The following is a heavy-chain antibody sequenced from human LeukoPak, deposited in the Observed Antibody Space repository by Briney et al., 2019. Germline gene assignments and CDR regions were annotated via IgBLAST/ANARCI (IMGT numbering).Heavy chain of an antibody. Sequence: GGSLRLSCAASGFTVSSNYMSWVRQAPGKGLEWVSVIYSGGSTYYADSVKGRFTISRHNSKNTLYLQMNSLRAEDTAVYYCARVWREMVTDHTRSLYYFDYWGQGTLVTVSS. CDR1: GFTVSSNY. J-gene: IGHJ4*02. D-gene: IGHD5-24*01. V-gene: IGHV3-53*04. CDR2: IYSGGST. CDR3: ARVWREMVTDHTRSLYYFDY.